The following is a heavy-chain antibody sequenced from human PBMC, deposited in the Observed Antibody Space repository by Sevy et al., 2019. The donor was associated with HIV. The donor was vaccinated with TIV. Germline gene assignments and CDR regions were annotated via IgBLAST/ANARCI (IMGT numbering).Heavy chain of an antibody. Sequence: ASVKVSCKGSGYTFANYGISWVRQAPGLGLEWMGWISAYNGNRNYVQKFQGRVTMTTDTSTNTAYMELRSLTSDDTAVYYCARDVTVTTTARYGLDIWGQGTTVTVSS. CDR1: GYTFANYG. V-gene: IGHV1-18*01. CDR2: ISAYNGNR. D-gene: IGHD4-17*01. J-gene: IGHJ6*02. CDR3: ARDVTVTTTARYGLDI.